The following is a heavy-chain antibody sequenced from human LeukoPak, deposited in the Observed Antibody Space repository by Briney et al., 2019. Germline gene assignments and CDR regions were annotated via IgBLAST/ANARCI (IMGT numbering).Heavy chain of an antibody. CDR1: GFTYTDYS. CDR2: LGRTGEYK. CDR3: ARGYGGSWLHS. J-gene: IGHJ5*02. V-gene: IGHV3-11*06. D-gene: IGHD6-13*01. Sequence: GGSLRLSCSASGFTYTDYSMSWVRQVPGKGLEWVSGLGRTGEYKYYADSVKGRFTISRDNAKNSLYLQMNSLRVDDSALYYCARGYGGSWLHSWGPGTLVTVSS.